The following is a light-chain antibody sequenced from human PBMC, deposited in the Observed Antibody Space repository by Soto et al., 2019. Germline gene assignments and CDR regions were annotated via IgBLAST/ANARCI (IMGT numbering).Light chain of an antibody. CDR2: EGS. J-gene: IGLJ3*02. Sequence: QSVLTQPASVSGSPGQSITISCTGTSSDVGGQKLVSWYQQHPGKAPKVLLYEGSERPSGVSDRFSGSKSGKTASLTISGLQAEDEADYYCCSYAGSTTWVFGGGTKLTVL. V-gene: IGLV2-23*01. CDR3: CSYAGSTTWV. CDR1: SSDVGGQKL.